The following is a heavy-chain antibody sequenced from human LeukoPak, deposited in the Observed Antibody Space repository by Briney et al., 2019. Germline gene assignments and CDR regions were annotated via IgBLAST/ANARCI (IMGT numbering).Heavy chain of an antibody. D-gene: IGHD1-1*01. J-gene: IGHJ4*02. Sequence: GGSLRLSCAASGFTFDDYTMHWVRQAPGKGLEWVSLISWDGGSTYYADSVKGRFTISRDNSKNSLYLQMNSLRAEDTAVYYCAKDPRVEGTNYFDYWGQGTLVTVSS. CDR2: ISWDGGST. V-gene: IGHV3-43*01. CDR1: GFTFDDYT. CDR3: AKDPRVEGTNYFDY.